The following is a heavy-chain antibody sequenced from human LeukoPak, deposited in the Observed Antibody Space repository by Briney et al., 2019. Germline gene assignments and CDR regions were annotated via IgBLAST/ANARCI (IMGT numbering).Heavy chain of an antibody. CDR2: ISAYNGNT. J-gene: IGHJ6*02. V-gene: IGHV1-18*01. D-gene: IGHD6-13*01. CDR1: GYTFTSYG. CDR3: AGGRSSYSLDYYYYGMDV. Sequence: ASVKVSCKASGYTFTSYGINWVRRAPGQGLEWMGWISAYNGNTNYAQKLRGRVTMTTDTSTSTAYMELRSLRSDDTAVYYCAGGRSSYSLDYYYYGMDVWGQGTTVTVSS.